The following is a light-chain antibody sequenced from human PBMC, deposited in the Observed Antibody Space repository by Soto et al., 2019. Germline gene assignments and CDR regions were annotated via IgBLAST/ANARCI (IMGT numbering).Light chain of an antibody. CDR3: QQRREFT. J-gene: IGKJ3*01. Sequence: ESLLTQSPASLSLSPGERATLSCRASQNINNYLAWYQQKPGQAPRLLIYDASNRATGIPARFSGSGSGTHFTLTISSLDPEDFAVYYCQQRREFTFGPGTKVDIK. V-gene: IGKV3-11*01. CDR1: QNINNY. CDR2: DAS.